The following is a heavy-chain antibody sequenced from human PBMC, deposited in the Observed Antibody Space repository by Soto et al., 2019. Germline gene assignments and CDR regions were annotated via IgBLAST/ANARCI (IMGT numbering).Heavy chain of an antibody. CDR2: IYHSGST. J-gene: IGHJ6*02. CDR1: GGSISSGGYS. V-gene: IGHV4-30-2*01. D-gene: IGHD4-17*01. Sequence: TLSLTCAVSGGSISSGGYSWSWIRQPPGKGLEWIGYIYHSGSTYYNPSLKSRVTISVDRSKNQFSLKLSSVTAADTAVYYCAGDYGDYDYYYGMDVWGQGTTVTVSS. CDR3: AGDYGDYDYYYGMDV.